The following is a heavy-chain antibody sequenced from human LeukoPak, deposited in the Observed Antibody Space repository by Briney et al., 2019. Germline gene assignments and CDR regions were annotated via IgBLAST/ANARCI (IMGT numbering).Heavy chain of an antibody. D-gene: IGHD3-22*01. Sequence: SETLSLTCAVYGGSFSGYYWSWIRQPPGKGLEWIGEINHSGSTNYNPSLKSRVTISVDTSKNQFSLKLSSVTAADTAVYYCAGGYYYDSSGYLLFDYWGQGTLVTVSS. CDR3: AGGYYYDSSGYLLFDY. V-gene: IGHV4-34*01. J-gene: IGHJ4*02. CDR2: INHSGST. CDR1: GGSFSGYY.